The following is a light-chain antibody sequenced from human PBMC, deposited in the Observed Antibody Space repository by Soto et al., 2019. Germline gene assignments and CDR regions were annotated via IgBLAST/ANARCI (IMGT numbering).Light chain of an antibody. J-gene: IGLJ3*02. Sequence: QSALSQPASVSGSPGQSITIPCTGSSSDVGSNNLVSWYQQHPGKAPKVMIYEGTKRPSGVSNRFSGSKSGNTASLTISGLQAEDEADYYCCSYANIYIWVFGGGTKLTVL. CDR3: CSYANIYIWV. V-gene: IGLV2-23*01. CDR2: EGT. CDR1: SSDVGSNNL.